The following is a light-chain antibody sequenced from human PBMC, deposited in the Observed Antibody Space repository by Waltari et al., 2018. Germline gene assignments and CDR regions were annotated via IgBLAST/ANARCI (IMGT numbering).Light chain of an antibody. CDR3: SSYTTTSAPGI. CDR2: EVS. J-gene: IGLJ1*01. CDR1: SSYVGGSKY. V-gene: IGLV2-14*01. Sequence: QSALTQPASVSGSPGQSITISCTGTSSYVGGSKYVSWYQQNPGKAPKLMIYEVSNRPSGVSNRFSGSKSGNTASLTISGLQAEDEADYYCSSYTTTSAPGIFGTGTKVTVL.